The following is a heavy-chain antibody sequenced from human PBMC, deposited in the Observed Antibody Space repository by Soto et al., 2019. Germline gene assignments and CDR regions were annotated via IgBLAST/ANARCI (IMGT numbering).Heavy chain of an antibody. CDR1: GYTFTSYD. J-gene: IGHJ4*02. CDR3: ARGILAYYYGSGSYYMTFDY. D-gene: IGHD3-10*01. Sequence: ASVKVSCKASGYTFTSYDINWVRQATGQGLEWMGWMNPNSGNTGYAQKFQGRVTMTRNTSISTAYMELSSLRSEDTAVYYCARGILAYYYGSGSYYMTFDYWGQGTLVTVSS. CDR2: MNPNSGNT. V-gene: IGHV1-8*01.